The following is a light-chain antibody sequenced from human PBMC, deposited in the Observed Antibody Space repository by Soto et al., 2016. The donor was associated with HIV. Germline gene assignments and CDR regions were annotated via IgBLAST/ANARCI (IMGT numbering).Light chain of an antibody. J-gene: IGKJ1*01. CDR2: AAS. CDR1: QGITNS. V-gene: IGKV1-NL1*01. CDR3: QQYYTAPWT. Sequence: DIQMTQSPSSLSAFVRDRVTITCRASQGITNSLAWYQQKSGKAPKLLLYAASRLESGVPSRFSGSGSGTDYTLTISSLQPEDFATYYCQQYYTAPWTFGQGTKVEIK.